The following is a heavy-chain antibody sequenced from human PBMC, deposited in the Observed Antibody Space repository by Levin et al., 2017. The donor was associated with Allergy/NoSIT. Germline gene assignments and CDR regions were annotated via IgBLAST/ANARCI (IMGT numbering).Heavy chain of an antibody. CDR2: ISSSSSYI. V-gene: IGHV3-21*01. Sequence: GASVKVSCAASGFTFSSYSMNWVRQAPGKGLEWVSSISSSSSYIYYADSVKGRFTISRDNAKKSLYLQMNSLRAEDTAVYYCAGVDFGGHWGQGTLVTVSS. CDR3: AGVDFGGH. CDR1: GFTFSSYS. J-gene: IGHJ4*02. D-gene: IGHD3-16*01.